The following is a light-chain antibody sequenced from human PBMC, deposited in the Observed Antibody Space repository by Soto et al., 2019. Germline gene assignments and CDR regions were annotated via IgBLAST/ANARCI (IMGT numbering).Light chain of an antibody. Sequence: EIVMTQSPATLSVSPGERATLSCRASQSVSSNLAWYQQTPGQAPRLXXYGASTRATGIPARFSGSGSGTELTLTLSSLQSEDFAFCDCQQYNNWPPITFGQGTRLEIK. CDR2: GAS. J-gene: IGKJ5*01. CDR3: QQYNNWPPIT. CDR1: QSVSSN. V-gene: IGKV3-15*01.